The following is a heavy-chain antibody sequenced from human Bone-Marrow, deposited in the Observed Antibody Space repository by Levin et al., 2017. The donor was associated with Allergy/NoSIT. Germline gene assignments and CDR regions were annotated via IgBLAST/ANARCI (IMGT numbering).Heavy chain of an antibody. Sequence: ASETLSLTCTVSGGSITSGEYYWSWIRQPPGKGLEWVGYIYYSGDTYYNPSLKSRLRISVATSGSQFSLWLRSVTAADTAVYYCARERDYGDSHEIDYWGQGTLVTVSS. V-gene: IGHV4-31*03. CDR1: GGSITSGEYY. CDR2: IYYSGDT. D-gene: IGHD4-17*01. J-gene: IGHJ4*02. CDR3: ARERDYGDSHEIDY.